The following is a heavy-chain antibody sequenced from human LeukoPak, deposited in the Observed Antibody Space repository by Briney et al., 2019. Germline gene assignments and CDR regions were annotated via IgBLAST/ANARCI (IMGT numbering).Heavy chain of an antibody. D-gene: IGHD6-19*01. CDR1: GGSISSSNW. CDR3: ARSQQWLPIDY. J-gene: IGHJ4*02. V-gene: IGHV4-4*02. Sequence: SETLSLTCAVSGGSISSSNWSSWVRHPPGKGLEWIGEIYHSGSTNYNPSLKSRVTISVDKSKNQFSLKLSSVTAADTAVYYCARSQQWLPIDYWGQGTLVTVSS. CDR2: IYHSGST.